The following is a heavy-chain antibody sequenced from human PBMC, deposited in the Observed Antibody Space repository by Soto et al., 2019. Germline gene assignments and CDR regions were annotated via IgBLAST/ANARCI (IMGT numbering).Heavy chain of an antibody. Sequence: QVPLVESGGGVVQPGRSLRLSCAASGFTFSSYGMHCVRQATGKGLEWVAVISYDGSNKYYADSVKCRFTIFRDNSKNTLYQQMNSLRAEYTAVYYCAKDSDPRRIALAGTLAYWGQGTLVTVSS. CDR3: AKDSDPRRIALAGTLAY. J-gene: IGHJ4*02. D-gene: IGHD6-19*01. V-gene: IGHV3-30*18. CDR1: GFTFSSYG. CDR2: ISYDGSNK.